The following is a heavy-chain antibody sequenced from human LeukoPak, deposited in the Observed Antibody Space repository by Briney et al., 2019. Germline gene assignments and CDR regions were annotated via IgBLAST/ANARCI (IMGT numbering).Heavy chain of an antibody. D-gene: IGHD6-6*01. CDR3: AKPTSSSSGIDY. CDR2: ISGSGGST. Sequence: SGGSLRLSCAASGFTFSSYAMSWVRQAPGKGLEWVSAISGSGGSTYYADSVKGRFTISRDNSKNTLYLQMNSLRAEDTAVYYCAKPTSSSSGIDYWGQGTLVTVSS. CDR1: GFTFSSYA. V-gene: IGHV3-23*01. J-gene: IGHJ4*02.